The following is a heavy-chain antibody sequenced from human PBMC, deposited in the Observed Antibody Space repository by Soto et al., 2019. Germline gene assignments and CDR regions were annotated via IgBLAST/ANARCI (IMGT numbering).Heavy chain of an antibody. Sequence: QVQLVESGGDVVQPGTSLRLSCAASGFTFNGFAMHWVRQAPGKGLGWVAVVSYDGSNKYYADSVKDRFTISRDNSKNTLYLQMNSLTAEDTAVYYCAREFTIFGVDDLDYWGQGALVTVSS. V-gene: IGHV3-30-3*01. CDR2: VSYDGSNK. CDR3: AREFTIFGVDDLDY. D-gene: IGHD3-3*01. CDR1: GFTFNGFA. J-gene: IGHJ4*02.